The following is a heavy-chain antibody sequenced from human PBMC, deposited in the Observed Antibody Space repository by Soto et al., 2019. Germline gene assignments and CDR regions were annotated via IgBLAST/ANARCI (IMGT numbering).Heavy chain of an antibody. D-gene: IGHD3-22*01. V-gene: IGHV3-74*01. CDR1: EFTFSKYW. CDR2: INMDGTKT. Sequence: GGSLRLSCVASEFTFSKYWMHWVRKAPGKGLVWVSRINMDGTKTAYADSVKGRFTVSRDNANNTLYLQMNSLGVEDTAVYYCARDYYYDSRSSSVNWFDPWGQGTLVTVSS. J-gene: IGHJ5*02. CDR3: ARDYYYDSRSSSVNWFDP.